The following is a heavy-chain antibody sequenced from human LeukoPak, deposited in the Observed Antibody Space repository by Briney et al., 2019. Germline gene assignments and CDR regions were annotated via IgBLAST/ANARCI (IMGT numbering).Heavy chain of an antibody. CDR3: ARGGMMSYYDYVWGSY. V-gene: IGHV1-8*01. CDR2: MNPNSGNT. J-gene: IGHJ4*02. Sequence: GASVKVSCKASGYTFTSYDINWVRQATGQGLEWMGWMNPNSGNTGYAQKFQGRVTMTRNTSISTAYMELSSLRSEDTAEYYCARGGMMSYYDYVWGSYWGQGTLVTVSS. CDR1: GYTFTSYD. D-gene: IGHD3-16*01.